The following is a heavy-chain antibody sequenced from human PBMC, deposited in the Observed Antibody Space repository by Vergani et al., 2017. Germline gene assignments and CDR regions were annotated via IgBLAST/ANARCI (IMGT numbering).Heavy chain of an antibody. D-gene: IGHD6-19*01. Sequence: EVQLLESGGGLVQPGGSLRLSCAASGFTFSSYAMSWVRQAPGKGLEWVSAISGSGGSTYYADSVKGRFTISRDNAKNSLYLQMNSLRAEDTAVYYCARDFLAGYYYYYGMDVWGQGTTVTVSS. CDR3: ARDFLAGYYYYYGMDV. J-gene: IGHJ6*02. V-gene: IGHV3-23*01. CDR2: ISGSGGST. CDR1: GFTFSSYA.